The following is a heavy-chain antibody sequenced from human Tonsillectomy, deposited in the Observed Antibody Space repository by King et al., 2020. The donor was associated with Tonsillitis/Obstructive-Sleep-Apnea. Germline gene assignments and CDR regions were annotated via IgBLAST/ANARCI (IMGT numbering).Heavy chain of an antibody. Sequence: VQLVESGGGLGKPGGSLRLSCAASGFTLRSDSMNWVRQAPGKGLEWVSSISSSISCIYYAYSVKGQCTISRDNAKTSLYLQMNSLRAEDTAVYYCARDYGSGSYYIYFDYWGQGTLVTVSS. CDR2: ISSSISCI. D-gene: IGHD3-10*01. J-gene: IGHJ4*02. CDR3: ARDYGSGSYYIYFDY. CDR1: GFTLRSDS. V-gene: IGHV3-21*01.